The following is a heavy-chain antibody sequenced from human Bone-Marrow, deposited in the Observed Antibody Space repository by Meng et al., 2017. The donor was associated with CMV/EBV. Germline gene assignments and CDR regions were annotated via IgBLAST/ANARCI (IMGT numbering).Heavy chain of an antibody. CDR1: GYTFTGYY. D-gene: IGHD2-2*01. V-gene: IGHV1-2*02. J-gene: IGHJ4*02. CDR2: INPNSGGT. CDR3: ARDRPIVVVPAATNGEDY. Sequence: ASVKVSCKASGYTFTGYYMHWVRQDPGQGLEWMGWINPNSGGTNYAQKFQGRVTMTRDTSISTAYMGLSRLRSDDTAVYYCARDRPIVVVPAATNGEDYWGQGTLVTVYS.